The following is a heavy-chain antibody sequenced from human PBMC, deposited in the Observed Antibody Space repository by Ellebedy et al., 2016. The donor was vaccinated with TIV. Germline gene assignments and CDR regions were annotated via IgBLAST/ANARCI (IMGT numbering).Heavy chain of an antibody. D-gene: IGHD6-6*01. Sequence: AASVTVSCKASGYTFTSYDINWVRQATGQGLEWMGWMNPNSGNTGYAQKFQGRVTMTRNTSISTAYMELSSLRSEDTAVYYCARWGSSSSWRDVWGQGTTVTVSS. J-gene: IGHJ6*02. CDR1: GYTFTSYD. CDR2: MNPNSGNT. V-gene: IGHV1-8*01. CDR3: ARWGSSSSWRDV.